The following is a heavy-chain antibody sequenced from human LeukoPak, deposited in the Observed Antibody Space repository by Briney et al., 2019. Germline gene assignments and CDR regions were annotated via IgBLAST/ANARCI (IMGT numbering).Heavy chain of an antibody. CDR3: AREDGSKVMGYDY. D-gene: IGHD5-24*01. J-gene: IGHJ4*02. CDR2: MNPNSGNT. V-gene: IGHV1-8*03. CDR1: GYTFTSYD. Sequence: ASVKVSCKASGYTFTSYDINWVRQATGQGLEWMGWMNPNSGNTGYAQKFQGRVTITRNTSISTAYMKLGSLRSEDTAVYYCAREDGSKVMGYDYWGQGTLVTVSS.